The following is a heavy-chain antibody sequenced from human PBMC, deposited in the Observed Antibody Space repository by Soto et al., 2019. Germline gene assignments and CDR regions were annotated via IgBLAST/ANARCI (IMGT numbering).Heavy chain of an antibody. CDR2: IYYSGST. D-gene: IGHD5-12*01. J-gene: IGHJ6*03. Sequence: PSETLSLTCTVSGGSISSGGYYWSWIRQPPGKGLEWIGYIYYSGSTNYNPSLKSRVTISVDTSKNQFSLKLSSVTAADTAVYYFAREVATSNYYYYMDVWGKGTTVTVSS. CDR3: AREVATSNYYYYMDV. CDR1: GGSISSGGYY. V-gene: IGHV4-61*08.